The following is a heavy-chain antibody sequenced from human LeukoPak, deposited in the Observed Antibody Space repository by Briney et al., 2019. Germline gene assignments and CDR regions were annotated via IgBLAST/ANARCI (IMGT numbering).Heavy chain of an antibody. V-gene: IGHV4-34*01. D-gene: IGHD3-16*01. CDR1: GGSFSGYY. CDR3: ARGVSFDP. Sequence: SETLSLTCAVYGGSFSGYYWSWIRQPPGKGLEWIGEIKHSGSTNYNPSLKSRVTISVDTSKNQFSLKLSSVTAADTAVYYCARGVSFDPWGQGTLVTVSS. J-gene: IGHJ5*02. CDR2: IKHSGST.